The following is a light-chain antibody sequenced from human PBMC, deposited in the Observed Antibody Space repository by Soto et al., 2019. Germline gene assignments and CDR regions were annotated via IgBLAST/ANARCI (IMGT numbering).Light chain of an antibody. CDR2: DAS. J-gene: IGKJ2*01. CDR1: QSVNKW. Sequence: DIQMTQSPSTLSASVGDRVTITCRASQSVNKWLAWYQQKPGRAPNLVIYDASTLQTSVTSTFSGSGSGTEFTLTISSLQPDDFGTYYCQHYQSWPYTFGQGTKLEIK. V-gene: IGKV1-5*01. CDR3: QHYQSWPYT.